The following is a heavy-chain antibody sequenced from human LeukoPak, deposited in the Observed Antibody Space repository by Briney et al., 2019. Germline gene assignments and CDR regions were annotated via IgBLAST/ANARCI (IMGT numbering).Heavy chain of an antibody. CDR3: TTGGFGEDNWFDP. Sequence: GGSLRLSCAASGFTSINAWMSWVRQAPGKGLEWVGRIKSKTDGGTTNYAAPVKGRFTISRDDPKDMLYLQMNSLKTEDTAVYYCTTGGFGEDNWFDPWGRGILVTVSS. V-gene: IGHV3-15*06. J-gene: IGHJ5*02. CDR1: GFTSINAW. D-gene: IGHD3-10*01. CDR2: IKSKTDGGTT.